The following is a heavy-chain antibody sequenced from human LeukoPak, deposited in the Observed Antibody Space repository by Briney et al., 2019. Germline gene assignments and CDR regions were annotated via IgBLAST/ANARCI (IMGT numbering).Heavy chain of an antibody. CDR3: ARDHWLLSSNTWYYYGLDV. V-gene: IGHV4-59*01. CDR2: ISDNGSP. CDR1: SGSITGYY. D-gene: IGHD3-9*01. J-gene: IGHJ6*02. Sequence: PSETLSLTCSVASGSITGYYWSWMRQPPGKGLEWIGYISDNGSPTYNPSLKTRVTISVDTSKTQLPLRLTSVTAADTAVYYCARDHWLLSSNTWYYYGLDVWGQGTTVTVSS.